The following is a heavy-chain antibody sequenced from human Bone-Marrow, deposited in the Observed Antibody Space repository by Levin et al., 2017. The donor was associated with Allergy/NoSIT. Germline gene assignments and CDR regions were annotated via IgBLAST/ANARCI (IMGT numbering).Heavy chain of an antibody. J-gene: IGHJ4*02. CDR1: GYIFTSNG. Sequence: ASVKVSCKASGYIFTSNGISWVRQAPGQGLEWIGWISVYNGNTNFAQKFQDRLTMTTDTTTSTAHMDLRSLRSDDTAVYYCARTTVSLHRGPSRRSSAFYFDYWGQGTLVTVSS. CDR3: ARTTVSLHRGPSRRSSAFYFDY. D-gene: IGHD3-10*01. CDR2: ISVYNGNT. V-gene: IGHV1-18*01.